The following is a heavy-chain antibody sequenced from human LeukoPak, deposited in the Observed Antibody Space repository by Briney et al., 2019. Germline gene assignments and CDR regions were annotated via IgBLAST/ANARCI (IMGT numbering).Heavy chain of an antibody. CDR2: ISSSSSYI. CDR3: ARDVGATFWFDP. V-gene: IGHV3-21*01. J-gene: IGHJ5*02. Sequence: GGSLRLSXAASGFTFSSYSMNWVRQAPGKGLEWVSSISSSSSYIYYADSVKGRFTISRDNAKNSLYLQMNSLRAEDTAVYYCARDVGATFWFDPWGQGTLVTVSS. CDR1: GFTFSSYS. D-gene: IGHD1-26*01.